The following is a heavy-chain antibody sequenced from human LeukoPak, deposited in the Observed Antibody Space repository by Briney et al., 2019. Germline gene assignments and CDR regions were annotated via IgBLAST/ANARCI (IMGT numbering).Heavy chain of an antibody. CDR3: ARAVPYYFGSESTEEFDY. CDR2: ISGYNGNT. V-gene: IGHV1-18*01. J-gene: IGHJ4*02. D-gene: IGHD3-10*01. Sequence: ASVKVSCKASGYTFTSYGISWVRQAPGQGLEWMGWISGYNGNTNYAQKLQGRVTMTTDTSTSTAYMELRSLSSDDTAVYYCARAVPYYFGSESTEEFDYWGQGTLVTVSS. CDR1: GYTFTSYG.